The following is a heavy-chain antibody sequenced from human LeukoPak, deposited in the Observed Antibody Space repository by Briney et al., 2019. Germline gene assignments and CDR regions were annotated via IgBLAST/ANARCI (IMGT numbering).Heavy chain of an antibody. D-gene: IGHD3-22*01. Sequence: QPGGTLRLSCAASGFTFSSYAMSWVRQAPGKGLEWVSAISGSGGSTYYADSVKGRFTISRDNSKNTLYLQMNSLRAEDTAVYYCAKEPPHYYDSSGPFDYWGQGTLVTVSS. J-gene: IGHJ4*02. V-gene: IGHV3-23*01. CDR2: ISGSGGST. CDR1: GFTFSSYA. CDR3: AKEPPHYYDSSGPFDY.